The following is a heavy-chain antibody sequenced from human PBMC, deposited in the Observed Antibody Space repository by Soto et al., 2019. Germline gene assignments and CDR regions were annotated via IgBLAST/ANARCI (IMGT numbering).Heavy chain of an antibody. CDR2: IKQDGSEK. CDR3: ARESCSGGSCYGMDV. CDR1: GFTFSSYW. Sequence: GGSLRLSCAASGFTFSSYWMSWVRQAPGKGLEWVANIKQDGSEKYYVDSVKGRFTISRDNAKNSLYLQMNSLRAEDTAVYYCARESCSGGSCYGMDVWGQGTTVTVSS. V-gene: IGHV3-7*05. J-gene: IGHJ6*02. D-gene: IGHD2-15*01.